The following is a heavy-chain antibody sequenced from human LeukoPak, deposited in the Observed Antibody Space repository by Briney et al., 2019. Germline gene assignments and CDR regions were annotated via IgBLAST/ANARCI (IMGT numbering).Heavy chain of an antibody. CDR1: GGSFSGYY. V-gene: IGHV4-34*01. CDR2: MNHSGST. Sequence: SETLSLTCAVYGGSFSGYYWSWIRQPPGKGLEWIGEMNHSGSTNYNPSLKSRVTISVDTSKNQFSLKLSSVTAADTAVYYCASSRGYSYAQGLYYYYYMDVWGKGTTVTVSS. D-gene: IGHD5-18*01. CDR3: ASSRGYSYAQGLYYYYYMDV. J-gene: IGHJ6*03.